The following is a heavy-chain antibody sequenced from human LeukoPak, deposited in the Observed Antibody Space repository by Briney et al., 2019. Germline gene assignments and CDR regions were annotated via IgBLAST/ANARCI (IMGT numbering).Heavy chain of an antibody. CDR1: GGSFSGYY. Sequence: PSETLSLTCAVYGGSFSGYYWNWIRQPPGKGLEWIGEINHSGSTNYNPSLKSRVTISIDTSKNHFSLKLSSVTAADTAIYHCARHRKETGTTSSCFDPWGQGALVTVSS. J-gene: IGHJ5*02. CDR2: INHSGST. D-gene: IGHD1-7*01. V-gene: IGHV4-34*01. CDR3: ARHRKETGTTSSCFDP.